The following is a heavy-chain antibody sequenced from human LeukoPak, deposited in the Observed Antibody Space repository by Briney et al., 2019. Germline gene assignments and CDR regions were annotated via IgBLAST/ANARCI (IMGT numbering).Heavy chain of an antibody. CDR3: ARVERSMNWGFAY. Sequence: ASVKVSCKASGYTFTSYDINWVRQATGQGLEWMGWMNPNSGNTGYAQKFQGRVTITRNTSISTAYMELSSLRSEDTAVYYCARVERSMNWGFAYWGQGTLVTVSS. J-gene: IGHJ4*02. CDR2: MNPNSGNT. D-gene: IGHD7-27*01. V-gene: IGHV1-8*03. CDR1: GYTFTSYD.